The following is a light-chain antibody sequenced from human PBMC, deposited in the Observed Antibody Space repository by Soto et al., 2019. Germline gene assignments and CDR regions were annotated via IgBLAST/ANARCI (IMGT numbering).Light chain of an antibody. CDR2: GAS. V-gene: IGKV3D-7*01. CDR1: QSVSSSY. Sequence: EIVLTQSPATLSLSPGERATLSCRASQSVSSSYLAWYQQKPGQAPRLLIYGASTRATGIPARFSGSGSGTEFTLTISSLQPDDSATYYCQQYNTFLTFGGGTKVDIK. CDR3: QQYNTFLT. J-gene: IGKJ4*01.